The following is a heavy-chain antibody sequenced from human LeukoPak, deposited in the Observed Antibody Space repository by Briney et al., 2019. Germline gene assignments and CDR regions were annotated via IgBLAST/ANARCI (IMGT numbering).Heavy chain of an antibody. CDR2: IYTSGST. CDR1: GGSISSYY. Sequence: SETLSLTCTVSGGSISSYYWSWIRQPAGKGLEWIGRIYTSGSTNYNPSLKSRVTISVDTSKNQFSLKLSSVPAADTAVYYCARHGRYCSGGSCYSLVYYFDYWGQGRLVSVSS. D-gene: IGHD2-15*01. V-gene: IGHV4-4*07. CDR3: ARHGRYCSGGSCYSLVYYFDY. J-gene: IGHJ4*02.